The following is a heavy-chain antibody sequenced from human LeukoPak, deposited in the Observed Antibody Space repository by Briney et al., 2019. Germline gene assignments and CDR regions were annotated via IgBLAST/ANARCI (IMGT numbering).Heavy chain of an antibody. CDR2: INPNSGGT. V-gene: IGHV1-2*02. J-gene: IGHJ4*02. CDR1: GYTFTGYY. Sequence: ASVKVSCKASGYTFTGYYMHWVRRAPGQGLEWMGWINPNSGGTDYARKFQGRVTMTRDTSISTAYMELTRLRSDDTAVYYCARGGPVVVPATIPNPFDYWGQGTLVTVSS. D-gene: IGHD2-2*01. CDR3: ARGGPVVVPATIPNPFDY.